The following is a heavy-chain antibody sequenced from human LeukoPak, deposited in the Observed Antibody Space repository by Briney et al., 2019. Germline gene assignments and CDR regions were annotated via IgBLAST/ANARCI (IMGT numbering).Heavy chain of an antibody. Sequence: GASVKVSCKASGGTFSSYAISWVRQAPGQGLEWMGGIIPIFGTANYAQKFQGRVTITADESTSTAYMELSSLRSEDTAVYYCARVRFHGDPADYWGQGTLVTVSS. V-gene: IGHV1-69*13. D-gene: IGHD2-21*02. CDR1: GGTFSSYA. J-gene: IGHJ4*02. CDR2: IIPIFGTA. CDR3: ARVRFHGDPADY.